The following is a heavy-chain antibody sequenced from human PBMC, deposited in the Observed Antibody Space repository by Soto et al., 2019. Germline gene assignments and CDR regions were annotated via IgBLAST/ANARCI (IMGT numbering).Heavy chain of an antibody. J-gene: IGHJ3*02. CDR2: ISWNSGSI. V-gene: IGHV3-9*01. CDR1: GFTFDDYA. D-gene: IGHD4-17*01. Sequence: GGSLRLSCAASGFTFDDYAMHWVRQAPGKGLEWVSGISWNSGSIGYADSVKGRFTISRDNAKNSLYLQMNSLRAEDTALYYCAKGVDYGDYDAFDIWGQGTMVTVSS. CDR3: AKGVDYGDYDAFDI.